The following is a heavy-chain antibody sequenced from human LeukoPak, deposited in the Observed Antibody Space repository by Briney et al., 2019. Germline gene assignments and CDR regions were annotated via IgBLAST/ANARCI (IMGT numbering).Heavy chain of an antibody. D-gene: IGHD2-15*01. CDR3: ARDSHCSGGSCYVEGFDY. CDR1: GCTFSSYS. Sequence: GGSLRLSCAASGCTFSSYSMNWVRQAPGKGLEWVSSISSSSSYIYYADSVKGRFTISRDNAKNSLYLQMNSLRAEDTAVYYCARDSHCSGGSCYVEGFDYWGQGTLVTVSS. V-gene: IGHV3-21*01. CDR2: ISSSSSYI. J-gene: IGHJ4*02.